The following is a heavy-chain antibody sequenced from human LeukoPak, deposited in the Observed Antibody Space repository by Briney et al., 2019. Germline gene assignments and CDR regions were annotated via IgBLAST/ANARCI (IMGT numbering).Heavy chain of an antibody. D-gene: IGHD3-9*01. CDR2: INHSGST. J-gene: IGHJ4*02. CDR3: ARGVETYYDILTANRYFDY. CDR1: GGSFSGYC. V-gene: IGHV4-34*01. Sequence: SETLSLTCAVYGGSFSGYCWSWIRQSPGKGLEWIGEINHSGSTNYNPSLKSRVTISVDTSKNQFSLKLSSVTAADTAVYYCARGVETYYDILTANRYFDYWGQGTLVTVSS.